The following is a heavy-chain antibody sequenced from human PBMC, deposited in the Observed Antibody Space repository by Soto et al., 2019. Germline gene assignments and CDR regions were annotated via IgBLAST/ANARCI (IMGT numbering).Heavy chain of an antibody. J-gene: IGHJ4*02. CDR2: ISGSGGST. D-gene: IGHD3-3*01. V-gene: IGHV3-23*01. Sequence: PGGSVRLSCASAGFHFPGYAMSWDRQVPGKGLEWVSAISGSGGSTYYADSVKGRFTISRDNSKNTLYLQMNSLRAEDTAVYYCAKARAQYYDFWSGYPVDYWGQGT. CDR3: AKARAQYYDFWSGYPVDY. CDR1: GFHFPGYA.